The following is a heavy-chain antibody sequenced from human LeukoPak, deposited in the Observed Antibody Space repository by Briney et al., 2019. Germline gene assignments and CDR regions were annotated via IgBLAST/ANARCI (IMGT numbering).Heavy chain of an antibody. D-gene: IGHD3-10*01. J-gene: IGHJ3*02. CDR2: ISYDGSNK. CDR1: GFTFSSYA. V-gene: IGHV3-30*04. CDR3: AREPLDFGDNDAFDI. Sequence: SLRLSCAASGFTFSSYAMHWVRQAPGKGLEWVAVISYDGSNKYYADSVKGRFTISRDNSKNTLYLQMNSLRAEDTAVYYCAREPLDFGDNDAFDIWGQGTMVTVSS.